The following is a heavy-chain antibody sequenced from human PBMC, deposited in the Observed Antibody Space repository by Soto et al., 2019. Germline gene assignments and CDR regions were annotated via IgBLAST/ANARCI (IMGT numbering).Heavy chain of an antibody. J-gene: IGHJ4*02. Sequence: EVQLLESGGALVQPGGSLRLSCAASGFTFSSYAMSWVRQAPGKGLEWVSLISGSGGGTYYADSVKGRFTISRDNSKYTLYLQMNSLRAEDTAVLYCAKHLSNGSPDYWGQGTLVTVSS. CDR1: GFTFSSYA. V-gene: IGHV3-23*01. CDR3: AKHLSNGSPDY. D-gene: IGHD2-15*01. CDR2: ISGSGGGT.